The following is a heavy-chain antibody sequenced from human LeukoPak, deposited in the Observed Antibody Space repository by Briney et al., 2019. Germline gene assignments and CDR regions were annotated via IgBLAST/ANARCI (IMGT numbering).Heavy chain of an antibody. CDR1: GFTFSNNG. CDR2: IWYDESNK. J-gene: IGHJ4*02. CDR3: ARCNGGYYSHFDY. Sequence: GGSLRLFCAASGFTFSNNGMHRFRQAPAKGPALLAGIWYDESNKYYADPVKARFTISIDNSKNPLYLQMNSLRAEDTAVYYCARCNGGYYSHFDYWGQGTLVAVSS. V-gene: IGHV3-33*01. D-gene: IGHD3-22*01.